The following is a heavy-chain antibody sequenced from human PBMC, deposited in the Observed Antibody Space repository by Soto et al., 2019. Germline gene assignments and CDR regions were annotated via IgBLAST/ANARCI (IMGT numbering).Heavy chain of an antibody. J-gene: IGHJ5*02. CDR1: GYTFTSYG. CDR2: ISAYNGNT. Sequence: ASVKVSCKASGYTFTSYGISWVRQAPGQGLEWMGWISAYNGNTNYAQKLQGRVTMTTDTSTSTAYMELRSLRSDDTAVYYCARDPLQCSGGSCYGVGYNWFDPWGQGTLVTVSS. V-gene: IGHV1-18*01. D-gene: IGHD2-15*01. CDR3: ARDPLQCSGGSCYGVGYNWFDP.